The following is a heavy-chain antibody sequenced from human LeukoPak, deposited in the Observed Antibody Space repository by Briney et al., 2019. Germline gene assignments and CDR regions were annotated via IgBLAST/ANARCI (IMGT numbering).Heavy chain of an antibody. CDR3: AKDRQHSTIFGVVIPGHDY. Sequence: PGGSLRLSCAASGFTFSSYAMSWVRQAPGKGLEWVSAISGSGGSTYYADSVKGRFTISRDNSKNTLYLQMNSLRAEDTAVYYCAKDRQHSTIFGVVIPGHDYWGQGTLVTVSS. J-gene: IGHJ4*02. CDR1: GFTFSSYA. V-gene: IGHV3-23*01. CDR2: ISGSGGST. D-gene: IGHD3-3*01.